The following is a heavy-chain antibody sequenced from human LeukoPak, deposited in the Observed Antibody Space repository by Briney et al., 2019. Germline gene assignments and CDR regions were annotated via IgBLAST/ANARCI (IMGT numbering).Heavy chain of an antibody. V-gene: IGHV3-30*04. CDR2: ISYDGSNK. CDR1: GFTFSSYA. D-gene: IGHD6-19*01. J-gene: IGHJ4*02. CDR3: ARVWGDSSGWYYFDY. Sequence: PGGSLRLSCAASGFTFSSYAMHWVRQAPGKGLEWVAVISYDGSNKYYADSVKGRFTISRDNSKNTLYLQMNSLRAGDTAVYYCARVWGDSSGWYYFDYWGQGTLVTVSS.